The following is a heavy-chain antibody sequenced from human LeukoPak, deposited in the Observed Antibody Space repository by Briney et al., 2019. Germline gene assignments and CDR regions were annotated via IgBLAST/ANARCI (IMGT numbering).Heavy chain of an antibody. CDR1: GGTFISYA. V-gene: IGHV1-69*01. J-gene: IGHJ4*02. Sequence: SVKVSCKASGGTFISYAISWVRQAPGQGVEWMGGIIPIFGTANYAQKFQGRVTITADESTSTAYMELSSLRSEDTAVYYCARGPTRYYFDYWGQGTLVTVSS. D-gene: IGHD4-17*01. CDR3: ARGPTRYYFDY. CDR2: IIPIFGTA.